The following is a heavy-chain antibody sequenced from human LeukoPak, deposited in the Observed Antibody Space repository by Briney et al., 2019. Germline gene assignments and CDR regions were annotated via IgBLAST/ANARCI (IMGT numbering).Heavy chain of an antibody. CDR1: GFLLSCYW. Sequence: PGGSLILSCAASGFLLSCYWMSWVRHPAEGGREWVAKIKQEGSEKYYVDSVKGRFTICRDNETNSLYREMNGLGAEDEAVYYCARDIANISGYYGSYIAYWGQGTLVTVSS. CDR3: ARDIANISGYYGSYIAY. D-gene: IGHD3-22*01. V-gene: IGHV3-7*01. J-gene: IGHJ4*02. CDR2: IKQEGSEK.